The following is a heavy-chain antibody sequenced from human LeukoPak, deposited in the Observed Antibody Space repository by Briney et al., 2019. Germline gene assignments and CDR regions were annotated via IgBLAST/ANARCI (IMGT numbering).Heavy chain of an antibody. CDR1: GFTFSSSG. D-gene: IGHD2-2*01. V-gene: IGHV3-33*01. CDR2: IWFDGTNK. J-gene: IGHJ2*01. CDR3: ARDRGTTSSSGWYFDP. Sequence: QPGGSLRLSCAASGFTFSSSGMHWVRQAPGKGLEWVTIIWFDGTNKYYADSVKGRFSISRDNSKNTLYLQMNSLRPEDTAVYYCARDRGTTSSSGWYFDPWGRGTLVTVSS.